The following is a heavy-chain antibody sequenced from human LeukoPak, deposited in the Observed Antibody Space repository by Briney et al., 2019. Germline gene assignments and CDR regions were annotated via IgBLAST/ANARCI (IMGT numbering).Heavy chain of an antibody. J-gene: IGHJ4*02. CDR2: LSGSGAST. CDR3: AKGSDRSGSYFLHY. V-gene: IGHV3-23*01. Sequence: GGSLRLSCAASAFTFGNYAMNWVRQAPGKGLEWVSGLSGSGASTYYAAPVKGRFPISRDNSKNTLYLQMNRLRAGDTGVYYCAKGSDRSGSYFLHYWGQGPLVRVPS. CDR1: AFTFGNYA. D-gene: IGHD3-10*01.